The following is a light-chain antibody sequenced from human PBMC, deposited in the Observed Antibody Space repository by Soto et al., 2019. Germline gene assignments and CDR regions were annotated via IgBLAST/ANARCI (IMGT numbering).Light chain of an antibody. V-gene: IGKV3-15*01. CDR3: QHYSTWLWT. CDR2: GAS. CDR1: QSVDSK. J-gene: IGKJ1*01. Sequence: EIAMTQSPATLSVSPGERATLSCRASQSVDSKLAWYQQKPGQGPRLLIYGASNRATGIPARFGGSGSGTEFTLTISSLQSEDFAVDYCQHYSTWLWTFGQGTKVEIK.